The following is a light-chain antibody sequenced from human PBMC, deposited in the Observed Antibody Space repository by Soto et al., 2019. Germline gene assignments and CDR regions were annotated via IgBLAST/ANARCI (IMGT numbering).Light chain of an antibody. Sequence: DIQMTQSPSSLSASVGDRVTITCRASQGISTCLAWFQQKPGKAPKTLIYAASSLHSGVPSRFSGSGSGTDFTLTISSLQPEDCATYYCQHYDGYPQIFGQGTRLEIK. CDR3: QHYDGYPQI. CDR2: AAS. CDR1: QGISTC. V-gene: IGKV1-16*01. J-gene: IGKJ5*01.